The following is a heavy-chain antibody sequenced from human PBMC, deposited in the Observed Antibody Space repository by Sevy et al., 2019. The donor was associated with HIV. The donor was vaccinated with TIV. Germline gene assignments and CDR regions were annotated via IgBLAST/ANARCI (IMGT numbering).Heavy chain of an antibody. J-gene: IGHJ4*02. D-gene: IGHD2-2*01. V-gene: IGHV3-21*01. CDR2: ISSSSSYI. CDR3: ARGSPCSSSSCYSSNPTKKFDY. Sequence: GGSLRLSCAASEFTFSSYSMNWVRQAPGKGLEWVSSISSSSSYIYYADSVKGRFTISRDNAKNSLYLQMNSLRAEDTAVYYCARGSPCSSSSCYSSNPTKKFDYWGQGTLVTVSS. CDR1: EFTFSSYS.